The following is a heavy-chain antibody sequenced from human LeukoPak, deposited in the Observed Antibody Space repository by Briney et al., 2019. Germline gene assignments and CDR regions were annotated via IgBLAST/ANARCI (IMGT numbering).Heavy chain of an antibody. CDR1: GYSFTSYW. V-gene: IGHV5-51*01. Sequence: LGESLKISCKGSGYSFTSYWIGWVRQMPGKGLEWMGIIYPGDSDTRYSPSFHGQVTISADKSISTAYLQWSSLKASDTAMYYCATAYYYYDSSGAAAFDIWGQGTMVTVSS. D-gene: IGHD3-22*01. CDR2: IYPGDSDT. J-gene: IGHJ3*02. CDR3: ATAYYYYDSSGAAAFDI.